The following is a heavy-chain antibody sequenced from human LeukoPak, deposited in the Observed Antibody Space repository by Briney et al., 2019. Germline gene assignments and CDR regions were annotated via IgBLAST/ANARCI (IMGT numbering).Heavy chain of an antibody. CDR2: IRYDGSNK. J-gene: IGHJ4*02. D-gene: IGHD2-15*01. V-gene: IGHV3-30*02. CDR1: GFTFSSYG. CDR3: AKDGYCSGGSCYLWAWATGGKEYYFDY. Sequence: PGGSLRLSCAASGFTFSSYGMHWVRQAPGKGLEWVAFIRYDGSNKYYADSMKGRFTISRDNSKNTLYLQMNSLRAEDTAVYYCAKDGYCSGGSCYLWAWATGGKEYYFDYWGQGTLVTVSS.